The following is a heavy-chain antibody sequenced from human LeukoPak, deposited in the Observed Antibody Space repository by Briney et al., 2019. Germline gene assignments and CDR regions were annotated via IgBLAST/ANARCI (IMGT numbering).Heavy chain of an antibody. CDR2: IYPGDSDT. V-gene: IGHV5-51*01. J-gene: IGHJ5*02. Sequence: GESLKISCKGSGYSFTSYWIGWVRQMPGKGLEWMGIIYPGDSDTRYSPSFQGQVTISADKSITTAYLQWSSLKASDTAIYYCARATAEDWFDPWGQGTLVTVSS. CDR3: ARATAEDWFDP. D-gene: IGHD6-13*01. CDR1: GYSFTSYW.